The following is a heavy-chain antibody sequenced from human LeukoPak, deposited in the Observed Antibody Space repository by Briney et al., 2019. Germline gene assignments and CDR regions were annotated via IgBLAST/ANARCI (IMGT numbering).Heavy chain of an antibody. Sequence: SETLSLTCTVSGGSISSHYWSWIRQPPGKGLEWIGYFSYSESTNYNPSLKSRVTISADTSKNQFSLKLSSATAADTAVYYCARLKYNYGPFDYWGQATLVTVSS. J-gene: IGHJ4*02. CDR1: GGSISSHY. D-gene: IGHD5-18*01. CDR2: FSYSEST. CDR3: ARLKYNYGPFDY. V-gene: IGHV4-59*08.